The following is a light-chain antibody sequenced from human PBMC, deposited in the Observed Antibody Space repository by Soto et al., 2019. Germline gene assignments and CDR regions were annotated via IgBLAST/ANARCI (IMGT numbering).Light chain of an antibody. Sequence: EIVLTQSPGTLSLFPGVRATLSCRASQSVSNNFLAWYQQKPGQAPRLLIYGASSRAAGIPDRFSGSGSGTDFTLTISRLEPEDFAVYYCQQYATSPPRTFGQGTK. V-gene: IGKV3-20*01. CDR3: QQYATSPPRT. CDR2: GAS. J-gene: IGKJ1*01. CDR1: QSVSNNF.